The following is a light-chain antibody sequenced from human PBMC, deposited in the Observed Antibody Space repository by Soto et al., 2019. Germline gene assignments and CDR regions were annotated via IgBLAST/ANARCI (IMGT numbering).Light chain of an antibody. Sequence: QPVLTQPPSASGTPGQRVTISCSGSGSNVGSNSVNWYQQLPGTAPKLLIYSSNQRPSGVPDRFSGSKSGTSASLAISGLQSEDEADYYCAARDDTLNGAVFGGGTKVTVL. CDR1: GSNVGSNS. J-gene: IGLJ3*02. V-gene: IGLV1-44*01. CDR2: SSN. CDR3: AARDDTLNGAV.